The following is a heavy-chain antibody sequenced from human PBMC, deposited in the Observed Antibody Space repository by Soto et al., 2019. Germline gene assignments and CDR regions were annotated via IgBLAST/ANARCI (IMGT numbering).Heavy chain of an antibody. V-gene: IGHV3-30*18. D-gene: IGHD3-10*01. Sequence: GGSLRLSCAASGFTFSGYGMHWVRQAPGKGLGWVAVISNDGSNKYYVDSVKGRFTISRDNSRNTLYLQMNSLRAEDSAVYYCAKEGELSGSGISWFDPWGLGTQVTVSS. CDR3: AKEGELSGSGISWFDP. CDR1: GFTFSGYG. J-gene: IGHJ5*02. CDR2: ISNDGSNK.